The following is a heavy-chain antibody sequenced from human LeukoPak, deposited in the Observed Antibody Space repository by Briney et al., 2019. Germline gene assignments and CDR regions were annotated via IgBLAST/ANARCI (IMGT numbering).Heavy chain of an antibody. V-gene: IGHV1-46*01. D-gene: IGHD3-22*01. CDR3: ARDNRYFGYYDSSGFAY. CDR1: GYTFTSYY. J-gene: IGHJ4*02. CDR2: INPSGGST. Sequence: ASVKVSCKASGYTFTSYYMHWVRQAPGQGLEWMGIINPSGGSTSYAQKFRGRVTMTRDMSTSTVYMELSSLRSEDTAVYYCARDNRYFGYYDSSGFAYWGQGTLVTVSS.